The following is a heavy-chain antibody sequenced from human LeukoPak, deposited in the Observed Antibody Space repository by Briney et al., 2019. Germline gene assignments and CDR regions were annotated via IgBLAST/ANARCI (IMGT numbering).Heavy chain of an antibody. V-gene: IGHV4-59*01. Sequence: PSETLSLTRTVPGGSISSYYWSWIRQPPGKGLEWIGYIYYSGGTNYNTSLKSRVTISVDTSKNQFSLKLSSVTAADTAVYYCARGESSGIAAAGFDYWGQGTLVTVSS. CDR1: GGSISSYY. D-gene: IGHD6-13*01. J-gene: IGHJ4*02. CDR2: IYYSGGT. CDR3: ARGESSGIAAAGFDY.